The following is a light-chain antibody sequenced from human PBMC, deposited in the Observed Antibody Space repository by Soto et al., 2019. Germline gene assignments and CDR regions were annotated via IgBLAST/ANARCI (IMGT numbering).Light chain of an antibody. V-gene: IGKV2-28*01. J-gene: IGKJ1*01. Sequence: DIVMTQSPLSLPVTPGEPASISCSSSQSLLQSNGYNYLDWYLQKPGQSPQLLIFFGSYRASGVPDRFSGSGSGTDFTLKIRSVEAEDGGMYYCMQSQQTPPTFGQGTRVEIK. CDR1: QSLLQSNGYNY. CDR3: MQSQQTPPT. CDR2: FGS.